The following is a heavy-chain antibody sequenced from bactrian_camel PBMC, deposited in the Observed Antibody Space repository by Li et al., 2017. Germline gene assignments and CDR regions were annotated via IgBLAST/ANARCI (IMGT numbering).Heavy chain of an antibody. Sequence: VQLVESGGGLVQPGGSLILSCGISGFTFSQYYMSWVRQAPGKGLEWVSTINAAGSSTYYAESVKGRSTISRDNAKNTVYLQMNSVKPEDTAVYYCVRDLGTTGWYFDNWGQGTQVTVS. CDR1: GFTFSQYY. J-gene: IGHJ6*01. D-gene: IGHD5*01. CDR2: INAAGSST. V-gene: IGHV3S40*01. CDR3: VRDLGTTGWYFDN.